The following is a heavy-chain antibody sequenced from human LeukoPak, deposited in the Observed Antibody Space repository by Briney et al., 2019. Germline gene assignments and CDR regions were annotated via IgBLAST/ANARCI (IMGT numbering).Heavy chain of an antibody. CDR3: ATGRNSVFDY. Sequence: GGSLRLSCAASGFTVSSNYMTWVRQAPGKGLEWVSVIYTGGSTYYADSMEGRFTISRDNSRNTLYLQMNSLRAEDTAVYYCATGRNSVFDYWGQGTLVTVSS. V-gene: IGHV3-53*01. D-gene: IGHD4-23*01. CDR2: IYTGGST. CDR1: GFTVSSNY. J-gene: IGHJ4*02.